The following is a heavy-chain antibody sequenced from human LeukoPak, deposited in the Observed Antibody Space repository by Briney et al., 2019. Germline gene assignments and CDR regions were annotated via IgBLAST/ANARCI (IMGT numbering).Heavy chain of an antibody. Sequence: SVKVSCKASGGTFSSYAISWLRQAPGQGLEWMGGIIPIFGTANYAQKFQGRVTITTDESTSTAYMELSSLRSEDTAVYYCASGAAAGYFDYWGQGTLVTVSS. J-gene: IGHJ4*02. D-gene: IGHD6-13*01. CDR1: GGTFSSYA. CDR2: IIPIFGTA. CDR3: ASGAAAGYFDY. V-gene: IGHV1-69*05.